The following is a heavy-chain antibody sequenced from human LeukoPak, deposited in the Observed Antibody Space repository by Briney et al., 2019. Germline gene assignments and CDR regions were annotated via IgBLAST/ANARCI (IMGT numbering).Heavy chain of an antibody. CDR1: GYTFTSYD. Sequence: ASVKVSCKASGYTFTSYDINWVRQATGQGLEWMGWMNPNSGNTGYAQKFQGRVTMTRNTSISTAYMELSSLRSGDTAVYYCARGLRQLVPYYYYVMDVWGQGTTVTVSS. V-gene: IGHV1-8*01. D-gene: IGHD6-6*01. CDR3: ARGLRQLVPYYYYVMDV. CDR2: MNPNSGNT. J-gene: IGHJ6*02.